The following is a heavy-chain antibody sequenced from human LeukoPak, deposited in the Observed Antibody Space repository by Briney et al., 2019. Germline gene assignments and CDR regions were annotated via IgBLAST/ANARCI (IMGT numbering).Heavy chain of an antibody. CDR2: MNPNSGNT. J-gene: IGHJ6*03. CDR1: GYTFTSYD. CDR3: ARGVAARPKRHYYYMDV. D-gene: IGHD6-6*01. V-gene: IGHV1-8*01. Sequence: GASVKVSCKASGYTFTSYDINWVRQATGQGLEWMGWMNPNSGNTGYAQKFQGRVTMTRNTSISTAYMELSSLRSEDTAVYYCARGVAARPKRHYYYMDVWGKGTTVTVSS.